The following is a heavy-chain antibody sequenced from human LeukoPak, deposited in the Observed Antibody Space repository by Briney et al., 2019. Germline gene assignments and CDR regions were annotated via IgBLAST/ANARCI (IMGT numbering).Heavy chain of an antibody. Sequence: GGSLRLSCAASGFTLSNYGMHWVRQAPGKGLEWVAGIWSDGYDKSYRNDKYYADSVRGRFTISRDGSRDTLYLQMDSLRAEDTAVYYCAKSSDQYHYGLCVWGQGTTVTVSS. CDR2: IWSDGYDKSYRNDK. CDR1: GFTLSNYG. J-gene: IGHJ6*02. CDR3: AKSSDQYHYGLCV. D-gene: IGHD3-10*01. V-gene: IGHV3-33*06.